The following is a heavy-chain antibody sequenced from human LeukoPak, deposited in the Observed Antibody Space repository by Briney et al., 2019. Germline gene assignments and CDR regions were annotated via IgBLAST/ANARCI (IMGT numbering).Heavy chain of an antibody. CDR2: INHSGST. Sequence: SETLSLTCAVYGGSFSGYYWSWIRQPPGKGLEWIGEINHSGSTNYNPSLKSRVTISVDTSKNQFSLKLSSVTAADTAVYYCARGLLWFGELSGNRFDPWGQGTLVTVSS. J-gene: IGHJ5*02. CDR3: ARGLLWFGELSGNRFDP. V-gene: IGHV4-34*01. D-gene: IGHD3-10*01. CDR1: GGSFSGYY.